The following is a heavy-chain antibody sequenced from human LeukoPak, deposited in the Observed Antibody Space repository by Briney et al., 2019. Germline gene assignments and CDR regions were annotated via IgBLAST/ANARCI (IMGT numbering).Heavy chain of an antibody. V-gene: IGHV3-23*01. D-gene: IGHD3-3*01. J-gene: IGHJ4*02. CDR1: GFTFSSYA. CDR2: ISGGGSST. Sequence: PGGSLRLSCAASGFTFSSYAMSWVRQAPGKGLEWVSAISGGGSSTYYADSVKGRFTISRDNSKNALYLQMNSLRAEDTAVYYCAKGITIFGVVTPYYFDYWGQGTLVTVSS. CDR3: AKGITIFGVVTPYYFDY.